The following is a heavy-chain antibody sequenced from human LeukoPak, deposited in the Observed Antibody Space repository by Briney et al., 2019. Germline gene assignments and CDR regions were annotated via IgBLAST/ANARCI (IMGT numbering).Heavy chain of an antibody. CDR2: INHSGST. Sequence: SETLSLTCAVYGGSFSGYYWSWIRQPPGKGLEWIGEINHSGSTNYNPSLKSRVTISVDTSKNQFSLELSSVTAADTAVYYCARSPSGYRFDYWGQRTLVTVSS. V-gene: IGHV4-34*01. CDR1: GGSFSGYY. D-gene: IGHD3-22*01. J-gene: IGHJ5*01. CDR3: ARSPSGYRFDY.